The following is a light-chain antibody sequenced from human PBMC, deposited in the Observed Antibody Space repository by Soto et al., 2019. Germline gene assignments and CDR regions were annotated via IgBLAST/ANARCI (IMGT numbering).Light chain of an antibody. CDR3: QQYGYLVT. J-gene: IGKJ4*01. CDR1: QSVSSN. CDR2: GAS. Sequence: EIVMTQSPATLSVSPGERATLSCRASQSVSSNLAWYQQKPGQAPRLLIYGASTRATGIPARFSGSGSGTEFTLTISRLEPEDFAMYYCQQYGYLVTFGGGTKVDNK. V-gene: IGKV3-15*01.